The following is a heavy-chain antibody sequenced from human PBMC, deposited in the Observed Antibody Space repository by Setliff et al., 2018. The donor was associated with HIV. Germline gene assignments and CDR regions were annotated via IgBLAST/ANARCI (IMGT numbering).Heavy chain of an antibody. CDR2: IYPGNSDT. Sequence: GESLKISCKGSGYSFANYWIGWVRQMPGEGLEWMGIIYPGNSDTRYRPSFQGQVTVSADKSINTAYLQWSSLKASDTAMYYCTRLFGRSGWTDMDYWGQGTLVTVSS. CDR1: GYSFANYW. D-gene: IGHD6-19*01. V-gene: IGHV5-51*01. J-gene: IGHJ4*02. CDR3: TRLFGRSGWTDMDY.